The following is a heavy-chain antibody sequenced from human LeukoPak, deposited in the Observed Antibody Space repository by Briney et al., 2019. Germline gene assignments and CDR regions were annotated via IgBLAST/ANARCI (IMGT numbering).Heavy chain of an antibody. D-gene: IGHD1/OR15-1a*01. V-gene: IGHV1-2*02. CDR2: INPNSGGT. CDR3: ARGGSEQDYYYYYYMDV. J-gene: IGHJ6*03. CDR1: GYTFTGYY. Sequence: ASVKVSCKASGYTFTGYYMHWVRQAPGQGLEWMGWINPNSGGTNYAQKFQGRVTITRNTSISTAYMELSSLRSEDTAVYYCARGGSEQDYYYYYYMDVWGKGTTVTVSS.